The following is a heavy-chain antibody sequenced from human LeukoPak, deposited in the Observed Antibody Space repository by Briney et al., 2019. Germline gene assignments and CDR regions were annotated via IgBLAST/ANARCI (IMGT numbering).Heavy chain of an antibody. CDR3: VSAYGGLLDY. CDR1: GFTFSTYE. D-gene: IGHD3-16*01. V-gene: IGHV3-48*03. Sequence: GGSLRLSCAASGFTFSTYEMNWVRQVPGKGLEWVSYISGSDTTIYYADSVKGRFAISRDNTKNSMYLQMNSLRAEDTAVYYCVSAYGGLLDYWGQGTLVTVSS. J-gene: IGHJ4*02. CDR2: ISGSDTTI.